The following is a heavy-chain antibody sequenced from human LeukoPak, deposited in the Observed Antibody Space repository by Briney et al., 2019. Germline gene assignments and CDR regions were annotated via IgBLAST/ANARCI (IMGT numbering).Heavy chain of an antibody. V-gene: IGHV4-39*07. J-gene: IGHJ4*02. CDR1: GGSISSSSYY. CDR3: ARAPLTNIGAAAGTFSFDY. Sequence: MASETLSLTCTVSGGSISSSSYYWGWIRQPPGKGLEWIGSIYHSGSTYYNPSLKSRVTISVDTSKNQFSLKLSSVTAADTAVYYCARAPLTNIGAAAGTFSFDYWGQGTLVTVSS. D-gene: IGHD6-13*01. CDR2: IYHSGST.